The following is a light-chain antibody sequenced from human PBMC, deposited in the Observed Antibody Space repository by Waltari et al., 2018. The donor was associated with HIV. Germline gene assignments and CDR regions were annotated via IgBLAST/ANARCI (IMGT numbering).Light chain of an antibody. CDR2: EVS. CDR1: ISDVGSYNL. Sequence: QSALTQPASVSGSFGQSLTISCTGTISDVGSYNLVSWYQYHPGKAPKLIIYEVSKWPSGVSNRFSGSKSGNTASLTVSGLQAEDEAHYYCCSYARSGIPFGGGTKLTVL. CDR3: CSYARSGIP. J-gene: IGLJ2*01. V-gene: IGLV2-23*02.